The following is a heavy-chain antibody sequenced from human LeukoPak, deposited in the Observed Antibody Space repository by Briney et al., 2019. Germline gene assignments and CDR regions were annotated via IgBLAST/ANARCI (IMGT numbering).Heavy chain of an antibody. Sequence: GSSLRLSWAASGFTFSSYGMHWVRQAPGKGMEWEAVIWYDGSNKYDVESVKGRFTISRDNSKNTLYLQMNSLRAEDTAVYYCARDQNEGYGDYFYYFDYWGQGTLVTVSS. V-gene: IGHV3-33*01. CDR3: ARDQNEGYGDYFYYFDY. CDR1: GFTFSSYG. J-gene: IGHJ4*02. D-gene: IGHD4-17*01. CDR2: IWYDGSNK.